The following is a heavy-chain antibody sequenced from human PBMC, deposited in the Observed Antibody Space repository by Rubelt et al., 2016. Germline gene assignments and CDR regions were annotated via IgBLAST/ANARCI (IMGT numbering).Heavy chain of an antibody. CDR1: GGSINTNIYY. J-gene: IGHJ6*02. CDR2: IYYSGSS. CDR3: ATADSNNRKLNSYYALDV. V-gene: IGHV4-39*01. Sequence: QLHLRESGPGLVRPSETLSLTCTVSGGSINTNIYYWAWIRQPPGKGLEWIATIYYSGSSDYDPSLKRRATISVDSSKKKFSLKLSAVTAADTAVYYCATADSNNRKLNSYYALDVWGQGTTVTVSS. D-gene: IGHD3-16*01.